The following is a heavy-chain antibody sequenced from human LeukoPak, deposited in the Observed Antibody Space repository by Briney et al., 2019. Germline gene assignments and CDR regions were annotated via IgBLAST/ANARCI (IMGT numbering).Heavy chain of an antibody. CDR2: IGYNGNT. CDR3: ASDVGSSAFDY. Sequence: ASVKVSCKTSGYTFTNFGFSWVRQAPGQGLEWMAWIGYNGNTAYAQKLQGRVTLTTDTSTSTAYMELWSLRSDDTAVYYCASDVGSSAFDYWGQGTLVTVSS. V-gene: IGHV1-18*01. CDR1: GYTFTNFG. D-gene: IGHD1-26*01. J-gene: IGHJ4*02.